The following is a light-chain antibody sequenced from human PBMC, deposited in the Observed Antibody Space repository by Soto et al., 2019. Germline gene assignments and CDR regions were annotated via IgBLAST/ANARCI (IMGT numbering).Light chain of an antibody. CDR2: AAS. CDR3: QQYNNWPPT. J-gene: IGKJ4*01. V-gene: IGKV3-15*01. CDR1: QSVSSN. Sequence: EIVMTQSPATLSVSPVERATLSCMASQSVSSNLAWYQQKPGRAPRLLIFAASTRATGIPARFSGSGSATEFTLTISSLQSEDFAVYYCQQYNNWPPTFGGGTKVDIK.